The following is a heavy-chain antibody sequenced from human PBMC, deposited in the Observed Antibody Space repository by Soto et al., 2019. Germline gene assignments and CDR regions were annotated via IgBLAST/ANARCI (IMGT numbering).Heavy chain of an antibody. Sequence: SKTLSLTCAVDGGSFSGYYWSWIRQPPGKGLEWIGEINHSGSTNYNPSLKSRVTISVDTSKNQFSLKLSSVTAADTAVYYCARYCSGGSCSPRNAFDIWGQGTMVTVSS. V-gene: IGHV4-34*01. CDR3: ARYCSGGSCSPRNAFDI. D-gene: IGHD2-15*01. J-gene: IGHJ3*02. CDR2: INHSGST. CDR1: GGSFSGYY.